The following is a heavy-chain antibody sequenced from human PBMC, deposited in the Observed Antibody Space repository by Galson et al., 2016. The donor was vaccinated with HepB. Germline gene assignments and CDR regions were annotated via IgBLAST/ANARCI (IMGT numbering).Heavy chain of an antibody. Sequence: SLRLSCAASGFTFDDHAMHWVRHAPGKGPEWVAAINWNGGTVFYADSVKGRFTISRDNNKNSVYLQMDTLSVDDTAFYFCAGDTYHWLSKYYFDYLGQGALVTVSS. CDR3: AGDTYHWLSKYYFDY. V-gene: IGHV3-9*01. CDR1: GFTFDDHA. CDR2: INWNGGTV. J-gene: IGHJ4*02. D-gene: IGHD1-1*01.